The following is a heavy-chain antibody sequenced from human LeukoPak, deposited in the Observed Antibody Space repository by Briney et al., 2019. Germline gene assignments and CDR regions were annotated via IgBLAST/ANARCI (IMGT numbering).Heavy chain of an antibody. CDR3: ARDHHYYDSSGYPKAPDY. D-gene: IGHD3-22*01. CDR2: ISSNGGST. CDR1: GFTFSSYA. V-gene: IGHV3-64*01. J-gene: IGHJ4*02. Sequence: GGSLRLSCAASGFTFSSYAMHWVRQAPGKGLEYVSAISSNGGSTYYANSVKGRFTISRDNSKNTLSLQMGSLRAEGMAVYYCARDHHYYDSSGYPKAPDYWGQGTLVTVSS.